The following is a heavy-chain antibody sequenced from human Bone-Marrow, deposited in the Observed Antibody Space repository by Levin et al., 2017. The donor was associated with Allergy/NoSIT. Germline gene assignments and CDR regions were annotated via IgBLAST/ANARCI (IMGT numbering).Heavy chain of an antibody. Sequence: GGSLRLSCAASGFNVSSNYMSWVRQAPGKGLEWVSVFYSGGKTYYAESVKGRFSISRDNSKNTLYLQMNSLRADDTAVYYCARLYGGHSGGYFDLWGRGTLVTVSS. CDR1: GFNVSSNY. CDR3: ARLYGGHSGGYFDL. CDR2: FYSGGKT. V-gene: IGHV3-66*04. D-gene: IGHD4-23*01. J-gene: IGHJ2*01.